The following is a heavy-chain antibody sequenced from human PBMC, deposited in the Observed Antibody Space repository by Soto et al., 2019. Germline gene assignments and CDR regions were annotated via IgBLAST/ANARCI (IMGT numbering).Heavy chain of an antibody. CDR3: ASGYDLHPAELAG. CDR2: IIPIFGTA. Sequence: SSVKVSCKASGGTFSSYAIILVRQAPGQGLEWMGGIIPIFGTANYAQKFQGRVTITADESTSTAYMELSSLRSEDTAVYYCASGYDLHPAELAGWGQGTLVTVSS. V-gene: IGHV1-69*13. CDR1: GGTFSSYA. J-gene: IGHJ4*02. D-gene: IGHD5-12*01.